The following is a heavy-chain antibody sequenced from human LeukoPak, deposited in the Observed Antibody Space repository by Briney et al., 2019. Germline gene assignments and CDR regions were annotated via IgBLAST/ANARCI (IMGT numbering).Heavy chain of an antibody. CDR1: GGSISGYY. Sequence: PSETLSLTCTVSGGSISGYYWSWIRQPPGKGLEWIGYIHYSGSTKYSPSLKSRVTISVDTSKNQFSLKLSSVTAADTAVYYRARHTDGGGYYFDFWGQGTLVTVSS. CDR2: IHYSGST. V-gene: IGHV4-59*08. CDR3: ARHTDGGGYYFDF. D-gene: IGHD3-22*01. J-gene: IGHJ4*02.